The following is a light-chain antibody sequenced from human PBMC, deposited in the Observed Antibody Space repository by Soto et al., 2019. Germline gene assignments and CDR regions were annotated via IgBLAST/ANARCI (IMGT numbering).Light chain of an antibody. Sequence: EIVLTQSPATLSLSPGERATLSCRASQSVLTYLGWYQQKPGQAPRLLISDASNRATGIPARFSGSGSGTDFTLTISSLEPEDFAVYYCQQRSNWPLTFGGGTKVDI. CDR3: QQRSNWPLT. CDR2: DAS. V-gene: IGKV3-11*01. CDR1: QSVLTY. J-gene: IGKJ4*01.